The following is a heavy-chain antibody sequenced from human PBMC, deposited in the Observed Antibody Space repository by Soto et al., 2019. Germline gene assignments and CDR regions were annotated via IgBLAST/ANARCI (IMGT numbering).Heavy chain of an antibody. V-gene: IGHV6-1*01. J-gene: IGHJ5*02. CDR2: TYYRSKWYN. CDR3: ARGLWSGYYSNWLDP. Sequence: SQTLSLTCAISGDSVSSNSAAWNWIRQSPSRGLEWLGRTYYRSKWYNDYAVSVKSRIIITPDTSKNQFSLHLNSVTPEDTAVYYCARGLWSGYYSNWLDPWGQGTMVTV. D-gene: IGHD3-3*01. CDR1: GDSVSSNSAA.